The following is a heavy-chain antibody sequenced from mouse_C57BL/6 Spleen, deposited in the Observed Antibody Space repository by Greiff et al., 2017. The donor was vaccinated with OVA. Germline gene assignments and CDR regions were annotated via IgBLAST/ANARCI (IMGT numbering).Heavy chain of an antibody. CDR3: ARSPYYYGSSSYFDY. CDR2: ISYSGST. Sequence: VQLKQSGPGLAKPSQTLSLTCSVTGYSITSDYWNWIRKFPGNKLEYMGYISYSGSTYYNPSLKSRISITRDTSKNQYYLQLNSVTTEDTATYYCARSPYYYGSSSYFDYWGQGTTLTVSS. V-gene: IGHV3-8*01. J-gene: IGHJ2*01. D-gene: IGHD1-1*01. CDR1: GYSITSDY.